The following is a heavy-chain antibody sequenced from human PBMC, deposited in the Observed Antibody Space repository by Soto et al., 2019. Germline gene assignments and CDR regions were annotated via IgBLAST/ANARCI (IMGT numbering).Heavy chain of an antibody. Sequence: QVQLVESGGGVVQPGRSLRLSCAAPGSIFRGYGMHWVRQAPGKGLEWVAIIRFDGSNINYADAVMGRFTISRDNSKNMLYLEMNSLEDTAVYYCARDGIGSVAFWEYLDYWGQGTLVTVSS. J-gene: IGHJ4*02. CDR1: GSIFRGYG. D-gene: IGHD3-10*01. CDR2: IRFDGSNI. V-gene: IGHV3-33*01. CDR3: ARDGIGSVAFWEYLDY.